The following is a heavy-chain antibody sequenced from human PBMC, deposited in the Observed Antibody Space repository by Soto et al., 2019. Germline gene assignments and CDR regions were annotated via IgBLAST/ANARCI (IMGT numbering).Heavy chain of an antibody. J-gene: IGHJ6*02. D-gene: IGHD2-2*01. Sequence: PGGPLRLSCAASGFTFSSYGLHWVRQAPGTGLEWVAVISYDGSNKYYADSVQGRFTISRDNSKNTLYLQMNSLRAEDTAVYYCAKDSGVGYCSSTSCAYYYYGMDVWGQGTTVTVSS. CDR2: ISYDGSNK. CDR1: GFTFSSYG. CDR3: AKDSGVGYCSSTSCAYYYYGMDV. V-gene: IGHV3-30*18.